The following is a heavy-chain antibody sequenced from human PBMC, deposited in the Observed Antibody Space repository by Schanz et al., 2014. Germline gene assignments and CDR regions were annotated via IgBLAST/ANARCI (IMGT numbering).Heavy chain of an antibody. D-gene: IGHD5-18*01. V-gene: IGHV3-11*06. J-gene: IGHJ5*02. CDR2: ISHNTFYT. Sequence: QVQLVESGGSVVQPGRSLRLSCAASGFIFNDYYISWIRQAPGMGLEWVSYISHNTFYTDYADSVKGRFTISRDNAKNSVYLQMNTLRAEDTAIYFCARDVYRSGRPFDLWGQGTLVTVSS. CDR3: ARDVYRSGRPFDL. CDR1: GFIFNDYY.